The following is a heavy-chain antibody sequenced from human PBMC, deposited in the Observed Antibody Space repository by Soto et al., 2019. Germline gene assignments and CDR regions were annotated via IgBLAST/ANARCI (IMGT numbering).Heavy chain of an antibody. CDR1: GDSFSSNSAA. CDR2: TYYRSKWYN. V-gene: IGHV6-1*01. Sequence: SQTLSLTCAISGDSFSSNSAAWNWIRTSPSRGLEWLGRTYYRSKWYNDYAVSVKSRITINPETSKNQFSLKLNSVTPEDTAVYSCARDPRPPYGDSFFDYWGQGTLVTVSS. CDR3: ARDPRPPYGDSFFDY. J-gene: IGHJ4*02. D-gene: IGHD4-17*01.